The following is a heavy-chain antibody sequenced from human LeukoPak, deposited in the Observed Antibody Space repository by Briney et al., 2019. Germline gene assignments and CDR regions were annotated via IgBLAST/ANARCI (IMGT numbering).Heavy chain of an antibody. J-gene: IGHJ3*02. Sequence: GASVNVSCKACGYTFTRYYMHWLRQAPGQGLEGMGWINPNSGGTNYAQKFQGRVTMTRDTSISTAYMELSKLRSDDTAVYYCARDREGYYDILTGYYGVGAFDIWGQGTMVTVSS. CDR2: INPNSGGT. D-gene: IGHD3-9*01. CDR3: ARDREGYYDILTGYYGVGAFDI. V-gene: IGHV1-2*02. CDR1: GYTFTRYY.